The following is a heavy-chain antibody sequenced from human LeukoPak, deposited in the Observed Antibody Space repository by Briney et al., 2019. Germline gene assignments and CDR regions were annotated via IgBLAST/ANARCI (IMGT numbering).Heavy chain of an antibody. CDR3: AREHDGLDY. D-gene: IGHD1-1*01. Sequence: PSETLSLTCAVYGGSFSGYYWSWIRQPPGKGLEWIGYIYYSGSTNYNPSLKSRVTISVDTSKNQFSLKLSSVTAADTAVYYCAREHDGLDYWGQGTLVTVSS. CDR1: GGSFSGYY. CDR2: IYYSGST. V-gene: IGHV4-59*01. J-gene: IGHJ4*02.